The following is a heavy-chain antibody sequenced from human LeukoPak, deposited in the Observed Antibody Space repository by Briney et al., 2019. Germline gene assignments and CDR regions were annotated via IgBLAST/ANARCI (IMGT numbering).Heavy chain of an antibody. CDR2: ISSSGSTI. J-gene: IGHJ6*03. CDR3: ANRKGYGSGSARYYYYMDV. V-gene: IGHV3-48*03. D-gene: IGHD3-10*01. Sequence: PGGSLRLSCEASGFTFSSYEMNWVRQAPGKGLEWVSYISSSGSTIYYADSVKGRFTISRDNAKNSLYLQMNSLRAEDTAVYYCANRKGYGSGSARYYYYMDVWGKGTTVTVSS. CDR1: GFTFSSYE.